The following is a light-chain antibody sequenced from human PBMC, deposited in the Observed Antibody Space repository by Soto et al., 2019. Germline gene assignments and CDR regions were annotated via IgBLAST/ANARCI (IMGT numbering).Light chain of an antibody. CDR1: STNIGGNS. CDR3: GSWDSSLSAYV. CDR2: DDD. Sequence: HFVLTQPPSVSAAPGQKVTISCAGSSTNIGGNSVSWYQQLPGTAPKLLIYDDDKRPSGIPDRFSGSKSGTSATLGITGFQTGDEADYYCGSWDSSLSAYVFATGTKVTVL. V-gene: IGLV1-51*01. J-gene: IGLJ1*01.